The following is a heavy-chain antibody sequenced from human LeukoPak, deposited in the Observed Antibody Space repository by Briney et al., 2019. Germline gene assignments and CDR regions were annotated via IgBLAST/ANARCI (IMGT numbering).Heavy chain of an antibody. CDR2: IDKDGRST. V-gene: IGHV3-43*02. CDR3: ATWAFYHSLDV. J-gene: IGHJ6*02. Sequence: GGSLRLSCAASGFTLGAFAMHWVRQAPGKGLEWVSLIDKDGRSTYYADSVKGRFTTSRDNSKNSLYLQMNSLRTEDTALYYCATWAFYHSLDVWGQGTTVTVSS. D-gene: IGHD1-26*01. CDR1: GFTLGAFA.